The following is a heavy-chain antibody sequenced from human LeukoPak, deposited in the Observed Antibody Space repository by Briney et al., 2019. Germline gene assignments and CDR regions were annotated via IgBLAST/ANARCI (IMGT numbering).Heavy chain of an antibody. CDR3: ARAGRFGSSGSLQPSTY. J-gene: IGHJ4*02. CDR1: GLTFSSYG. CDR2: IWYDGSNK. Sequence: PGGSLRLSCAASGLTFSSYGMHWVRQAPGKGLEWVAVIWYDGSNKYYADSVKGRFTISRDNSKNTLYLQMNSLRAEDTAVYYCARAGRFGSSGSLQPSTYWGQGTLVTVSS. V-gene: IGHV3-33*01. D-gene: IGHD6-19*01.